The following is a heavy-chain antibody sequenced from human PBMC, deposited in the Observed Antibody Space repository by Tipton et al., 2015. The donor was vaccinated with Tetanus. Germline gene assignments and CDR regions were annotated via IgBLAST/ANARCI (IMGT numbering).Heavy chain of an antibody. CDR2: ISSSSSYI. J-gene: IGHJ4*02. CDR3: ARESAHTMVRGVIDY. V-gene: IGHV3-21*01. CDR1: GFTFSSYS. D-gene: IGHD3-10*01. Sequence: CAASGFTFSSYSMNWVRQAPGKGLEWVSSISSSSSYIYYADSVKGRFTISRDNAKNSLYLQMNSLRAEDRAVYYCARESAHTMVRGVIDYWGQGTLVTVSS.